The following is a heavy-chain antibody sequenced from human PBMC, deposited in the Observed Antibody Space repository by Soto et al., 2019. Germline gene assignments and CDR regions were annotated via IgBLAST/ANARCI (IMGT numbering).Heavy chain of an antibody. CDR3: AREPLGYGDAFDI. CDR1: GGSISSGGYY. J-gene: IGHJ3*02. D-gene: IGHD5-12*01. V-gene: IGHV4-31*03. Sequence: SETLSLTCTVSGGSISSGGYYWSWIRQHPGKGLEWIGYIYYSGSTYYNPSLKSRVTISVDTSKNRFSLKLSSVTAADTAVYYCAREPLGYGDAFDIWGQGTMVTVSS. CDR2: IYYSGST.